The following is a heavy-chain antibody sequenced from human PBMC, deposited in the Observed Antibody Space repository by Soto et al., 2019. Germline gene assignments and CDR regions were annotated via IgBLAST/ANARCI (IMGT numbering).Heavy chain of an antibody. CDR3: AKDRTGSGSCDWFDP. CDR2: ISGSGNNT. D-gene: IGHD3-10*01. J-gene: IGHJ5*02. CDR1: GFTFSSYA. Sequence: EVQLLASGGGLVQPGGSLRLSCAASGFTFSSYAMTWVRQAPGQGLEWVSGISGSGNNTNYADSVKGRFTISRDNSKNTLYLQVNSLRAEDTAVYYCAKDRTGSGSCDWFDPWGQGTLVTVSS. V-gene: IGHV3-23*01.